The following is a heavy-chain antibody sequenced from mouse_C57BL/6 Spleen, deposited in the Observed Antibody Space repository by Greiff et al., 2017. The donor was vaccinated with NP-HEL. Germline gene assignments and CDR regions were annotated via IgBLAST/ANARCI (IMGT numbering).Heavy chain of an antibody. J-gene: IGHJ3*01. D-gene: IGHD1-1*01. V-gene: IGHV1-69*01. CDR2: IDPSDSYT. Sequence: QVQLQQPGAELVMPGASVKLSCKASGYTFTSYWMHWVKQRPGQGLEWIGEIDPSDSYTNYNQKFKGKSTLTVDKSSSTAYMQLSSLTSEDSAVYHCARDYGSSYGFAYWGQGTLVTVSA. CDR3: ARDYGSSYGFAY. CDR1: GYTFTSYW.